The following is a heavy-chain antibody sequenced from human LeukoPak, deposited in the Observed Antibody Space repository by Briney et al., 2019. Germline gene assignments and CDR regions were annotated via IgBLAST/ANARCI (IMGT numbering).Heavy chain of an antibody. Sequence: GGSLRLSCAASGFTFSSYEMHWVRQAPGKGLEWVSTISGRRDSTSYADSVKGRFTISRDNSKNTLYLQMNSLRAEDTAVYYCAKDPNFYYCMDVWGKGTTVTISS. V-gene: IGHV3-23*01. CDR3: AKDPNFYYCMDV. J-gene: IGHJ6*03. CDR2: ISGRRDST. CDR1: GFTFSSYE.